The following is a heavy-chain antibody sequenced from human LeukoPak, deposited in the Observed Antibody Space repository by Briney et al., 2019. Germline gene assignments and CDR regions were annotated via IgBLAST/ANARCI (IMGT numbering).Heavy chain of an antibody. CDR1: GFTFSDHY. CDR2: ISSSGSTI. J-gene: IGHJ6*02. Sequence: GGSLRLSCAASGFTFSDHYMSWIRQAPGKGLEWVSYISSSGSTIYYADSVKGRFTISRDNAKNSLYLQMNSLRAEDTAVYYCARDMGYFDLADYYYGMDVWGQGTTVTVSS. V-gene: IGHV3-11*01. CDR3: ARDMGYFDLADYYYGMDV. D-gene: IGHD3-9*01.